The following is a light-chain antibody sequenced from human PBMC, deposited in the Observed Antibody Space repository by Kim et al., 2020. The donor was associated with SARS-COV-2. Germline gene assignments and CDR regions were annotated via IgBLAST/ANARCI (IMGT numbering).Light chain of an antibody. V-gene: IGKV3-15*01. CDR3: QQYNNWPLT. Sequence: VSPGERANLACRASQGVSSNLGWYQQKPGQAPRLLIYGASTRATGIPARFSGSGSGTEFTLTISSLQSEDFAVYYCQQYNNWPLTFGGGTKVDIK. J-gene: IGKJ4*01. CDR2: GAS. CDR1: QGVSSN.